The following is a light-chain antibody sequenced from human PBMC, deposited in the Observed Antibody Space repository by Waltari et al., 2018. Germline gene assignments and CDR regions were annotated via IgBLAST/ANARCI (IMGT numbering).Light chain of an antibody. V-gene: IGLV4-69*01. J-gene: IGLJ3*02. CDR2: VNSDGSH. Sequence: QLVLTQSPSASASLGASVKLTCTLSSGHSSNAIARHQQQPEKGPRYLMKVNSDGSHSKGDDIPDRFSGSGSGAERYLTISSLQSEDEADYYCQTGGHGTWVFGGGTKLTVL. CDR3: QTGGHGTWV. CDR1: SGHSSNA.